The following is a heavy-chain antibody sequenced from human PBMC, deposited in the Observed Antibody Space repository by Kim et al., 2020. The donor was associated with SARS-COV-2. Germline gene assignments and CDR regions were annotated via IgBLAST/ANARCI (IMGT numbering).Heavy chain of an antibody. CDR2: ISWDGDTT. CDR3: ARAVAMITPLDY. Sequence: GGSLRLSCAASGFTFDDYTMHWVRQAPGKGLEWVSLISWDGDTTYYADSVKGRFTISRDNSKRSLFLEMDSLRSDDTAVYYCARAVAMITPLDYWGQGSL. CDR1: GFTFDDYT. D-gene: IGHD5-12*01. V-gene: IGHV3-43*01. J-gene: IGHJ4*02.